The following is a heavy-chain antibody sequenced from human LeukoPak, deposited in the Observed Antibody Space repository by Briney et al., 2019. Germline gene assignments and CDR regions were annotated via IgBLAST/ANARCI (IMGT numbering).Heavy chain of an antibody. Sequence: SETLSLTCAVYGGSFSGYYWSWIRQPPGKGLEWIGEINHSGSTNYNPSLKSRVTISVDTSKNQFSLKLSSVTAADTAVYYCARAMTTIPYYYMDVWGKGTTVTASS. CDR1: GGSFSGYY. CDR2: INHSGST. CDR3: ARAMTTIPYYYMDV. D-gene: IGHD4-17*01. J-gene: IGHJ6*03. V-gene: IGHV4-34*01.